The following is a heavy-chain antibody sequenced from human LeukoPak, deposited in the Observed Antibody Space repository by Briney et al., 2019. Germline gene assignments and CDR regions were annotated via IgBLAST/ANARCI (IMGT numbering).Heavy chain of an antibody. CDR3: ASRVGEYYYDSSGYYSVPY. D-gene: IGHD3-22*01. J-gene: IGHJ4*02. V-gene: IGHV4-34*01. CDR2: INHSGTT. Sequence: PSETLTLTCAVDGGSFSGYYWSWIRQPPGKGLEWIGEINHSGTTNYNPSLKSRVTISVDTSKNQFSLKLSSVTAADTAVYYCASRVGEYYYDSSGYYSVPYWGQGTLVTVSS. CDR1: GGSFSGYY.